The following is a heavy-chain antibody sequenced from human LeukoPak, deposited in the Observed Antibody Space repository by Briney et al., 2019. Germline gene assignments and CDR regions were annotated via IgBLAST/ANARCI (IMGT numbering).Heavy chain of an antibody. J-gene: IGHJ4*02. Sequence: SETLSLTCTVSGGSISSSSYYWGWIRQPPGKGLEWIGNIYYSGSTYYNPSLKSRVTISVDTSKDQFSLKLSSVTAADTAVYYCARLRRLAIIDYWGQGTLVTVSS. CDR1: GGSISSSSYY. V-gene: IGHV4-39*01. CDR2: IYYSGST. D-gene: IGHD3-3*02. CDR3: ARLRRLAIIDY.